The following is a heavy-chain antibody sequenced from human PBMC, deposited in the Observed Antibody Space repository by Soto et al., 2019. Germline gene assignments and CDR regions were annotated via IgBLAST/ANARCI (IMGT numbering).Heavy chain of an antibody. Sequence: PGGSLRLSCAASGFTFSSYGMHWVRQAPGKGLEWVAVISYDGSNEYYADSVKGRFTISRDNSKNTLYLQMNSLRAEDTAVYYCAKPGQMATIMGNWFDPWGQGTLVTVSS. CDR2: ISYDGSNE. CDR1: GFTFSSYG. V-gene: IGHV3-30*18. J-gene: IGHJ5*02. CDR3: AKPGQMATIMGNWFDP. D-gene: IGHD5-12*01.